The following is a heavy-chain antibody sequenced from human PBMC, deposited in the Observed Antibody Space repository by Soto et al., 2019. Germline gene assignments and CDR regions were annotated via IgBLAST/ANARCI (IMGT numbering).Heavy chain of an antibody. CDR1: GFTFSSYG. D-gene: IGHD6-19*01. V-gene: IGHV3-30*18. J-gene: IGHJ4*02. CDR2: ISYDGSNK. Sequence: QVQLVESGGGVVQPGRSLRLSCAASGFTFSSYGMHWVRQAPGKGLEWVAVISYDGSNKYYADSVKGRFTISRDNSKNTLYLQMNSLRAEDTAVYYCAKAAQWLVPDHFDYWGQGTLVTVSS. CDR3: AKAAQWLVPDHFDY.